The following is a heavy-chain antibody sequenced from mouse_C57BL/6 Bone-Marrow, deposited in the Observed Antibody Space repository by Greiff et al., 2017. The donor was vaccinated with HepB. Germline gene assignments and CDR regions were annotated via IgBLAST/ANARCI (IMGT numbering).Heavy chain of an antibody. CDR2: ISYSGST. J-gene: IGHJ2*01. CDR3: ARRGTYYGSSLYYFDY. D-gene: IGHD1-1*01. Sequence: EVQGVESGPGLAKPSQTLSLTCSVTGYSITSDYWNWIRKFPGNKLEYMGYISYSGSTYYNPSLKSRISITRDTSKNQYYLQLNSVTTEDTATYYCARRGTYYGSSLYYFDYWGQGTTLTVSS. CDR1: GYSITSDY. V-gene: IGHV3-8*01.